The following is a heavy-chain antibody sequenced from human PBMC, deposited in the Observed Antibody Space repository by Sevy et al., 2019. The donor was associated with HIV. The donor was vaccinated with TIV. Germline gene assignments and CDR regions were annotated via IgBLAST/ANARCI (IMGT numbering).Heavy chain of an antibody. CDR3: ARALRYSRGVWFDP. V-gene: IGHV4-59*13. J-gene: IGHJ5*02. CDR1: GGSISSYY. D-gene: IGHD6-13*01. Sequence: SETLSLTCTVSGGSISSYYWSWIRQPPGKGLEWIGYIYYSGSTNYNPSLKRRVTISVDTSKKHFSLKLSSVTAADTAVYYCARALRYSRGVWFDPWGQGTLVTVSS. CDR2: IYYSGST.